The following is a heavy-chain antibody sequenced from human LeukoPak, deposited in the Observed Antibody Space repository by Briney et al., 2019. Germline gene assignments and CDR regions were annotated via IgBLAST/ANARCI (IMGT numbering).Heavy chain of an antibody. CDR3: ARGSYGDYQNFDY. J-gene: IGHJ4*02. V-gene: IGHV4-39*01. Sequence: SETLSLTCTVSGNSFGDYYWSWIRQPPGKGLEWIGSIYYSGSTYYNPSLKSRVTISVDTSKNQFSLKLSSVTAADTAVYYCARGSYGDYQNFDYWGQGTLVTVSS. CDR2: IYYSGST. CDR1: GNSFGDYY. D-gene: IGHD4-17*01.